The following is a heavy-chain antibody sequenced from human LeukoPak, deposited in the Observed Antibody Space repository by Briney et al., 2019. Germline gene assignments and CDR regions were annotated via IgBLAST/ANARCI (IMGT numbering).Heavy chain of an antibody. D-gene: IGHD6-19*01. J-gene: IGHJ4*02. CDR2: IYYGGST. CDR1: GGSISSYY. Sequence: SETLSLTCTVSGGSISSYYWSWIRQPPGKGLEWIGYIYYGGSTNYNPSLKSRVTISVDTSKNQFSLKLSSVTAADTAVYYCARHSSGWYPYYYFDYWGQGTLVTVSS. V-gene: IGHV4-59*08. CDR3: ARHSSGWYPYYYFDY.